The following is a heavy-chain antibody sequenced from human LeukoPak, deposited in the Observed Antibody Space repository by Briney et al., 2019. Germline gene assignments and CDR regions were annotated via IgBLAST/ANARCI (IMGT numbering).Heavy chain of an antibody. V-gene: IGHV3-23*01. CDR2: ISGSGGST. D-gene: IGHD5-12*01. Sequence: PGGSLRLSCTASGFTFNTYTMNWVRQAPGKGLEWVSAISGSGGSTYYADSVKGRFTISRGNSKNTLYLQMNSLRAEDTAVYYCARDNGYGSFGYWSQGTLVTVSS. CDR3: ARDNGYGSFGY. CDR1: GFTFNTYT. J-gene: IGHJ4*02.